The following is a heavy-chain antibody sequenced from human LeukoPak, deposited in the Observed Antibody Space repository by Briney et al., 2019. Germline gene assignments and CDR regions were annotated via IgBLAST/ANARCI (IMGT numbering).Heavy chain of an antibody. CDR1: GFTFSSYS. CDR2: ISSSGSTI. CDR3: ARDSPAIAVALDY. Sequence: GGSLRLSCAASGFTFSSYSMNWVRQAPGKGLEWVSYISSSGSTIYYADSVKGRFTISRDNAKNSLYLQMNSLRAEDTAVYYCARDSPAIAVALDYWGQGTLVTVSS. D-gene: IGHD6-19*01. V-gene: IGHV3-48*04. J-gene: IGHJ4*02.